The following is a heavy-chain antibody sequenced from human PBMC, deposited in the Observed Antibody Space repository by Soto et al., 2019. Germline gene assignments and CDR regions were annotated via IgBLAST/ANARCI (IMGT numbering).Heavy chain of an antibody. CDR1: GGSVSSGSYY. J-gene: IGHJ3*02. V-gene: IGHV4-61*01. CDR2: IYYSGST. Sequence: QVQLQESGPGLVKPSETLSLTCTVSGGSVSSGSYYWSWIRQPPGKGLEWIGYIYYSGSTNYNPALKSRVTISVDTSKNQFSLKLSSVTAADTAVDYCARDHTAVDAFDIWGQGTMVTVSS. CDR3: ARDHTAVDAFDI. D-gene: IGHD4-17*01.